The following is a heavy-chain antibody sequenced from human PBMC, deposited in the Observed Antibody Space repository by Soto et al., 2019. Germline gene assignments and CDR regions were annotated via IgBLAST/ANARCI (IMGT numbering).Heavy chain of an antibody. CDR2: IYYSGST. Sequence: LETLSLTSTVSGGTSSSYYWSWIRQPPGKGLEWIGYIYYSGSTNYNPSLKSRVTISVDTSKNQFSLKLSSVTAADTAVYYCARRYGGNFDYWGQGTLLTVSS. J-gene: IGHJ4*02. V-gene: IGHV4-59*01. CDR3: ARRYGGNFDY. CDR1: GGTSSSYY. D-gene: IGHD3-16*01.